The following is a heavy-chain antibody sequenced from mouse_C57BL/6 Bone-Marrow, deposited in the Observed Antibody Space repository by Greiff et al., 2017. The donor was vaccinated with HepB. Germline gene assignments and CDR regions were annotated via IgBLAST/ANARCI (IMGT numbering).Heavy chain of an antibody. V-gene: IGHV1-76*01. CDR3: ARSRGITTVDEGFAY. CDR2: IYPGSGNT. J-gene: IGHJ3*01. Sequence: VQLQQSGAELVRPGASVKLSCKASGYTFTDYYINWVKQRPGQGLEWIARIYPGSGNTYYNEKFKGKATLTAEKSSSTAYMQLSSLTSEDSAVYFCARSRGITTVDEGFAYWGQGTLVTVSA. D-gene: IGHD1-1*01. CDR1: GYTFTDYY.